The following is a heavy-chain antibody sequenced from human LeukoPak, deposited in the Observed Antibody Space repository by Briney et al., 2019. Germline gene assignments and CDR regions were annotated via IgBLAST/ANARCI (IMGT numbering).Heavy chain of an antibody. CDR1: GFTFSSYS. CDR2: ISSSSSYI. Sequence: GGSLRLSCAASGFTFSSYSMNWVRQAPGKGLEWVSSISSSSSYIYYADSVKGRFTISRDNAKNSLYLQMNSLRAEDTAVYYCAKAVAVAGLDSDYYYGMDVWGQGTTVTVSS. D-gene: IGHD6-19*01. J-gene: IGHJ6*02. V-gene: IGHV3-21*04. CDR3: AKAVAVAGLDSDYYYGMDV.